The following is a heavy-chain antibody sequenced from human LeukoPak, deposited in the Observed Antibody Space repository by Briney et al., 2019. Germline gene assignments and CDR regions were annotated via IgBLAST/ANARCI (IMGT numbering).Heavy chain of an antibody. D-gene: IGHD1-26*01. J-gene: IGHJ4*02. V-gene: IGHV3-33*01. CDR1: GFTFSSYG. CDR3: ATTYSGSTSD. Sequence: TGGSLRLSCVASGFTFSSYGMHWVRQAPGKGLEWVADIWYDGKNEHFADSVKGRFTISRDNSKNTLYLQMNSLRAEDTAVYYCATTYSGSTSDWGQGTLVTVSS. CDR2: IWYDGKNE.